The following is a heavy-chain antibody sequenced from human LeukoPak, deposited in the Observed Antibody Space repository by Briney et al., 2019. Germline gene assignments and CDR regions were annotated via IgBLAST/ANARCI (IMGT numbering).Heavy chain of an antibody. CDR3: AKGRIAAGRGAFDI. Sequence: GGSLRLSCAASGFTFSSYSMNWVRQAPGKGLEWVSTISGSGATTYHADSVKGRLTVSRDNSKNTLYVQMNSLRAEDTAVYYCAKGRIAAGRGAFDIWGQGTMVTVSS. CDR2: ISGSGATT. J-gene: IGHJ3*02. D-gene: IGHD6-13*01. V-gene: IGHV3-23*01. CDR1: GFTFSSYS.